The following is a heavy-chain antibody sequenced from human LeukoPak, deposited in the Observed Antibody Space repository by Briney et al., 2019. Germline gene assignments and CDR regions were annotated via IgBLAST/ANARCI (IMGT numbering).Heavy chain of an antibody. V-gene: IGHV1-2*02. D-gene: IGHD2-15*01. CDR2: INPNSGGT. CDR3: ARSPSLYCSGGSCYSHWFDP. CDR1: GGTFSSYA. J-gene: IGHJ5*02. Sequence: ASVKVSCKASGGTFSSYAISWVRQAPGQGLEWMGWINPNSGGTNYAQKFQGRVTMTRDTSISTAYMELSRLRSDDTAVYYCARSPSLYCSGGSCYSHWFDPWGQGTLVTVSS.